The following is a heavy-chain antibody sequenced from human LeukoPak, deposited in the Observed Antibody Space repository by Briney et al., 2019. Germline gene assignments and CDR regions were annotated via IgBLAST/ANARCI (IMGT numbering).Heavy chain of an antibody. CDR2: ISSSSSYI. CDR1: GFTFSSYS. J-gene: IGHJ6*04. D-gene: IGHD3-10*01. V-gene: IGHV3-21*01. CDR3: ARDGGSGSYSYYYYYGMDV. Sequence: PGGSLRLSCAASGFTFSSYSMNWVRQAPGKGLEWVSCISSSSSYIYYADSVKGRFTISRDNAKNSLYLQMNSLRAEDTAVYYCARDGGSGSYSYYYYYGMDVWGKGTTVTVSS.